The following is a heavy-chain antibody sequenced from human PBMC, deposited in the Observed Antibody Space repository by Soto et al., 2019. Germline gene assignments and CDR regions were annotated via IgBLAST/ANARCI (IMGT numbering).Heavy chain of an antibody. CDR3: AREGLIAVARDLDY. J-gene: IGHJ4*02. CDR2: IKQDGSEK. CDR1: GFTFSSYW. Sequence: HPGGSLRLSCAASGFTFSSYWMSWVRQAPGKGLEWVANIKQDGSEKYYVDSVKGRFTISRDNAKNSLYLQMNSLRAEDTAVYYCAREGLIAVARDLDYWGQGTLVTVSS. V-gene: IGHV3-7*03. D-gene: IGHD6-19*01.